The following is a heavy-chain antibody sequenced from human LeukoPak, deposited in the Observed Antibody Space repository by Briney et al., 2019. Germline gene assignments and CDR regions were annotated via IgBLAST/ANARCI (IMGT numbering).Heavy chain of an antibody. CDR3: ARDLPGITIFGVVLNYYYYGMDV. J-gene: IGHJ6*02. V-gene: IGHV1-18*04. D-gene: IGHD3-3*01. CDR2: ISAYNGNT. CDR1: GYTFTGYY. Sequence: ASVKVSCKASGYTFTGYYMHWVRQAPGQGLEWMGWISAYNGNTNYAQKLQGRVTMTTDTSTSTAYMELRSLRPDDTAVYYCARDLPGITIFGVVLNYYYYGMDVWGQGTTVTVSS.